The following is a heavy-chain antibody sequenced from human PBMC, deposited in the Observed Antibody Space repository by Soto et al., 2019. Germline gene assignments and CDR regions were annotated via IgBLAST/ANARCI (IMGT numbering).Heavy chain of an antibody. CDR3: ARKWKSSSSWSKHNWFVP. D-gene: IGHD6-13*01. Sequence: GGSLRLSCAASGFRFSSYAMSWVRQAPGKGLEWVSAISGSGDGTYYADSVKGRFTISRDNSKNTLYLQMNSLRADDTAVYYCARKWKSSSSWSKHNWFVPWGQGTLVTVSS. CDR1: GFRFSSYA. V-gene: IGHV3-23*01. J-gene: IGHJ5*02. CDR2: ISGSGDGT.